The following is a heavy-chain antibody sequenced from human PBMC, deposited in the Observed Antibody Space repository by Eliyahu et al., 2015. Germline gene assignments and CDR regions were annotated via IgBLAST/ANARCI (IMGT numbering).Heavy chain of an antibody. CDR2: IYWDDDK. V-gene: IGHV2-5*02. D-gene: IGHD4-11*01. J-gene: IGHJ4*02. Sequence: QITLKESGPTLVKPTQTLTXTCTFSGFXLXTXGVGVGWXRPPPGKALEWLALIYWDDDKRYSPSLKSRLTITKDTSKNQVVLTMTNMDPVDTATYYCAHSWGGLHQYTYLDYWGQGTLVTVSS. CDR1: GFXLXTXGVG. CDR3: AHSWGGLHQYTYLDY.